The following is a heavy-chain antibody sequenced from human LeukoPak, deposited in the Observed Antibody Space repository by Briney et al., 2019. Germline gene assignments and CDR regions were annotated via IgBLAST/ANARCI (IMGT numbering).Heavy chain of an antibody. Sequence: SETLSLTCAVYGESFSGYYWSWIRQPPGKGLEWIGEINHSGSTNYNPSLKSRVTISVDTSKNQFSLKLSSVTAADTAVYYCARVNAYYYDSSGYYYYFDYWGQGTLVTVSS. CDR1: GESFSGYY. CDR2: INHSGST. V-gene: IGHV4-34*01. D-gene: IGHD3-22*01. J-gene: IGHJ4*02. CDR3: ARVNAYYYDSSGYYYYFDY.